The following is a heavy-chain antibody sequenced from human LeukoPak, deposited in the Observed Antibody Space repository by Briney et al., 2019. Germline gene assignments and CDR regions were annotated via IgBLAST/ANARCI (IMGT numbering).Heavy chain of an antibody. CDR2: IYHSGST. D-gene: IGHD3-10*01. CDR1: GGSISSGGYS. J-gene: IGHJ5*02. V-gene: IGHV4-30-2*01. CDR3: ARVLWFGEPPYNWFDP. Sequence: SETLSLTCAVSGGSISSGGYSWSWIRQPPGKGLEWIGYIYHSGSTYYNPSLKSRVTISVDRFKNQFSLKLSSVTAADTAVYYCARVLWFGEPPYNWFDPWGQGTLVTVSS.